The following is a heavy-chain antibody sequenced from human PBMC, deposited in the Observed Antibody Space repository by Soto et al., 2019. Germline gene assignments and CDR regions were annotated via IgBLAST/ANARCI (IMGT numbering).Heavy chain of an antibody. Sequence: QVQLVEAGGGVVQPGRSLRLSCGASGFTFNSHGMHWVRQAPGKGLEWVAVISYEGSNNFYAESVKGRFTISRDNSKNTLYRQMNSMRREDTAVYYCARGAEYQLLSRDYFYGMDVWGQGTTVTVSS. V-gene: IGHV3-30*03. J-gene: IGHJ6*02. CDR3: ARGAEYQLLSRDYFYGMDV. CDR1: GFTFNSHG. D-gene: IGHD2-2*01. CDR2: ISYEGSNN.